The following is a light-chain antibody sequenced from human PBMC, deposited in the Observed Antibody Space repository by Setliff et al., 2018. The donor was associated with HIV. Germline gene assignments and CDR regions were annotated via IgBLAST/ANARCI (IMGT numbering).Light chain of an antibody. CDR3: SSYAGSNNVV. J-gene: IGLJ2*01. V-gene: IGLV2-23*02. CDR2: EVR. CDR1: SGDVGIYNL. Sequence: QSVLAQAASVSGSPGQSITISCTGTSGDVGIYNLVSWYQQHPGKAPKLMIYEVRKRPSGVSNRFSGSKSGNTASLTISGLQAEDEADYYCSSYAGSNNVVFGGGTKVTVL.